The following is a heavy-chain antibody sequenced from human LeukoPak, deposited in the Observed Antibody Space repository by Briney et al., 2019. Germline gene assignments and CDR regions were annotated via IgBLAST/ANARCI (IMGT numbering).Heavy chain of an antibody. CDR1: GGTFSSYA. J-gene: IGHJ4*02. CDR2: IIPIFGTA. CDR3: ARGPSYYDSSGYFI. V-gene: IGHV1-69*05. Sequence: SVKVSCKASGGTFSSYAIGWVRQAPGQGLEWMGGIIPIFGTANYAQKFQGRVTIATDESTSTAYMELSSLRSEDTAVYYCARGPSYYDSSGYFIWGQGTLVTVSS. D-gene: IGHD3-22*01.